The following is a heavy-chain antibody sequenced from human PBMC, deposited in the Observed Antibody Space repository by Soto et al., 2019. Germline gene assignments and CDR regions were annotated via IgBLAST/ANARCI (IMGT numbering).Heavy chain of an antibody. J-gene: IGHJ6*02. D-gene: IGHD5-12*01. V-gene: IGHV3-33*01. CDR2: IWYDGSNK. CDR3: ARDGHSLAPYDMDV. Sequence: QMQVVESGGGVVQPGRSLRLSCTASGFTFSGHAMHWVRQPPGKGLEWVAQIWYDGSNKYYADSVKGRFTISRDNSTNTQHVPTHSLTVEHTPAYYCARDGHSLAPYDMDVWGQGTSVTVSS. CDR1: GFTFSGHA.